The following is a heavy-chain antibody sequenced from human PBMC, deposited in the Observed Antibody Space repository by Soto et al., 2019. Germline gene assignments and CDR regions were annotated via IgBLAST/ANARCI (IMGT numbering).Heavy chain of an antibody. D-gene: IGHD3-22*01. Sequence: SETLSLTCAVYGGSVSGYYWSWIRQPPGKGLEWIGDINYSGSTYYNPSLKSRVTISVDTSKNQFSLKLSSVTAADTAVYYCARSQGYSYSYLYLAPLDDAFDIWGQGTMVTVSS. V-gene: IGHV4-34*01. J-gene: IGHJ3*02. CDR1: GGSVSGYY. CDR3: ARSQGYSYSYLYLAPLDDAFDI. CDR2: INYSGST.